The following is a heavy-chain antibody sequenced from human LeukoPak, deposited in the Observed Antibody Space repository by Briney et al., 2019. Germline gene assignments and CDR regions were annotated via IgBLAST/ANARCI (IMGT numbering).Heavy chain of an antibody. J-gene: IGHJ4*02. CDR2: IYHSGST. V-gene: IGHV4-30-2*01. CDR1: GGSISSGGYY. D-gene: IGHD5-18*01. CDR3: ARIGYSYTHY. Sequence: KSSETLSLTCTVSGGSISSGGYYWSWIQQPPGKGLEWVGYIYHSGSTYYNPSLKSRVTISVDRSKNQFSLKLSSVTAADTAVYFCARIGYSYTHYWGQGTLVTVSS.